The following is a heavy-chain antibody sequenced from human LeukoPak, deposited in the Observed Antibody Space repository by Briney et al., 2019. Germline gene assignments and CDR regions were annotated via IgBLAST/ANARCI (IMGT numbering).Heavy chain of an antibody. V-gene: IGHV1-18*01. Sequence: GASVTVSCKASGYTFSSYVLSWVRQAPGQGLEWMGRISTKTGDSVYAQKLQGRVTMTTDTSTSTAYLELRSLSSDDTAVYYCARTMTTLPTHGELDPWGQGTQVTVSS. J-gene: IGHJ5*02. CDR2: ISTKTGDS. CDR1: GYTFSSYV. CDR3: ARTMTTLPTHGELDP. D-gene: IGHD4-17*01.